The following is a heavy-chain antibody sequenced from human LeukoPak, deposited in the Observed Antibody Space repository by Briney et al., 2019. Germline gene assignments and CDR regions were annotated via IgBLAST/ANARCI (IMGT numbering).Heavy chain of an antibody. CDR2: INPSGGST. V-gene: IGHV1-46*03. CDR3: ARDYIVVSSMPSYGMDV. D-gene: IGHD3-22*01. CDR1: GYTFTSYY. J-gene: IGHJ6*02. Sequence: ASVKVSCKASGYTFTSYYMHWVRQAPGQGLEWMGIINPSGGSTSYAQKFQGRVTMTRDTSTSTVYMELSSLRSEDTAVYYCARDYIVVSSMPSYGMDVWGQGTTVTVSS.